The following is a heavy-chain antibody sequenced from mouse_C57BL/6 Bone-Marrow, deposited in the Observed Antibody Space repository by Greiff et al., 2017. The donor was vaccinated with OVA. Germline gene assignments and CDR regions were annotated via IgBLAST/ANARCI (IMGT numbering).Heavy chain of an antibody. CDR2: FHPYNDDT. Sequence: VQLQQSGAELVKPGASVKMSCKASGYTFTTYPIEWMKQNHGKSLEWIGNFHPYNDDTKYNEKFKGKATLTVEKSSSTVYLELSRLTSDDSAVYYCTRPGDYDGDWFAYWGQGTLVTVSA. D-gene: IGHD2-4*01. CDR1: GYTFTTYP. V-gene: IGHV1-47*01. J-gene: IGHJ3*01. CDR3: TRPGDYDGDWFAY.